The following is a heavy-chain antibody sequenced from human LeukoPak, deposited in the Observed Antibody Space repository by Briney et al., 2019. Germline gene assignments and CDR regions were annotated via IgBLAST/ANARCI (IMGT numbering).Heavy chain of an antibody. J-gene: IGHJ4*02. CDR3: ARYYYGSGSEFRYYFDY. Sequence: EESLKISCKGSGYSFTSYWISWVRQMPGKGLEWMGRIDPSDSYTNYSPSFQGHVTISADKSISTAYLQWSSLKASDTAMYYCARYYYGSGSEFRYYFDYWGQGTLVTVSS. CDR2: IDPSDSYT. D-gene: IGHD3-10*01. CDR1: GYSFTSYW. V-gene: IGHV5-10-1*01.